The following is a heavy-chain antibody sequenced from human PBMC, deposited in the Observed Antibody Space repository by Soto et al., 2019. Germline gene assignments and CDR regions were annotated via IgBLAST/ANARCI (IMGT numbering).Heavy chain of an antibody. CDR1: GYTFTGYY. J-gene: IGHJ6*02. CDR2: INPNSGGT. V-gene: IGHV1-2*02. CDR3: ARVMGVLDTLYGMDV. Sequence: ASVKVSCKASGYTFTGYYMHWVRQAPGQGLEWMGWINPNSGGTNYAQKFQGRVTMTRDTSISTAYMELSRLRSDDTAVYYCARVMGVLDTLYGMDVWGQGTTVTVSS. D-gene: IGHD3-16*01.